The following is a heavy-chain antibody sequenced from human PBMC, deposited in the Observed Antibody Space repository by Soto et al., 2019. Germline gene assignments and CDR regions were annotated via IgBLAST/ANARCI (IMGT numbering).Heavy chain of an antibody. CDR2: IDWDDDK. V-gene: IGHV2-70*01. Sequence: SGPTLVNPTQTLTLTCTFSGFSLSTSGMCVSWIRQPPGKALEWLALIDWDDDKYYSTSLKTRLTISKDTSKNQVVLTMTNMDPVDTATYYCARSTQYYDFWSGYYIAYNWFDPWGQGTLVTVPS. CDR1: GFSLSTSGMC. D-gene: IGHD3-3*01. J-gene: IGHJ5*02. CDR3: ARSTQYYDFWSGYYIAYNWFDP.